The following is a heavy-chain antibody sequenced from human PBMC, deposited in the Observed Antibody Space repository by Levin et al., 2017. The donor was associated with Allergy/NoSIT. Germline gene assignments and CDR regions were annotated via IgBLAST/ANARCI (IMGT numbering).Heavy chain of an antibody. CDR3: ATHWGKVRGGDS. V-gene: IGHV3-23*01. CDR1: GFAFRAYA. CDR2: ISDSGTIT. J-gene: IGHJ5*01. Sequence: LSLTCAASGFAFRAYAMKWIRPAPGKGLEWVSMISDSGTITRYADSLKGRFTISRDNSKNTVFLQMNNLRAEDTAIYYCATHWGKVRGGDSWGQGTLVTVSS. D-gene: IGHD3-10*01.